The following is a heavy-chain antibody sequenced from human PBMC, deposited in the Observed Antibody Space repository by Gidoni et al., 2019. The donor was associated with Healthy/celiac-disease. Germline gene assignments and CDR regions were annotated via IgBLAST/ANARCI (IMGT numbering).Heavy chain of an antibody. J-gene: IGHJ4*02. D-gene: IGHD2-2*01. Sequence: EVQLVESGGGLVKPGGSLRLSCATSGFTFSSYSMNWVRQAPGKGLEWVSSISSSSSYIYYADSVKGRFTISRDNAKNSLYLQMNSLRAEDTAVYYCARVSKRYCSSTSCFSFDYWGQGTLVTVSS. CDR3: ARVSKRYCSSTSCFSFDY. CDR1: GFTFSSYS. V-gene: IGHV3-21*01. CDR2: ISSSSSYI.